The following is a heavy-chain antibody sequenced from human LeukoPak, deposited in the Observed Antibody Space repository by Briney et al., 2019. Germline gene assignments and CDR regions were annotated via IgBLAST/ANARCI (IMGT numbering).Heavy chain of an antibody. CDR2: ISVSGGTT. Sequence: SGGSLRLSCAASGFSFSNYATSWVRQAPGKGLEWVSDISVSGGTTNYADSVKGRFTISRDNSNNMLYLQMNSLRAEDTAVYYCAKGTSGGSYYALGYWGQGTLVTVSS. V-gene: IGHV3-23*01. J-gene: IGHJ4*02. CDR1: GFSFSNYA. D-gene: IGHD1-26*01. CDR3: AKGTSGGSYYALGY.